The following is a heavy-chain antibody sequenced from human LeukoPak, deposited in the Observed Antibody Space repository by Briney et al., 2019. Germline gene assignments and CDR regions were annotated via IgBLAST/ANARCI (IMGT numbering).Heavy chain of an antibody. D-gene: IGHD2-15*01. CDR1: GGSISSSGYY. CDR3: ARHQDYSWFDP. V-gene: IGHV4-39*01. J-gene: IGHJ5*02. CDR2: VYYSGTT. Sequence: SETLSLTCTVSGGSISSSGYYWGWIRQPPGPGLEWIGTVYYSGTTYYNPSLKSRVTISVDTSKNQFSLKLSSVTAADTAVYYCARHQDYSWFDPWGQGTLVTVSS.